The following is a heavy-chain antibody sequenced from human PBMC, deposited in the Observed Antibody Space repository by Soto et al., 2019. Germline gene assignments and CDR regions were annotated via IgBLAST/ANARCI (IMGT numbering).Heavy chain of an antibody. D-gene: IGHD6-25*01. CDR1: GYSFTSYW. CDR3: ARLPIAAVKSYYYYGMDV. Sequence: GESLKISCKGSGYSFTSYWISWVRQMPGKGLEWMGRFDPSDSYTNYSPSFQGHVTISADKSISTAYLQWSSLKASDTAMYYCARLPIAAVKSYYYYGMDVWGQGTTVTVSS. CDR2: FDPSDSYT. V-gene: IGHV5-10-1*01. J-gene: IGHJ6*02.